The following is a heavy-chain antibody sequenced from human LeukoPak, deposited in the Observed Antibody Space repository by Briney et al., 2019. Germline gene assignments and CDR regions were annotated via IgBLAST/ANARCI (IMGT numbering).Heavy chain of an antibody. J-gene: IGHJ5*02. V-gene: IGHV4-39*07. CDR1: GGSISSSSYY. CDR3: ARAGLYDFWSGYYNPPGWFDP. CDR2: INHSGST. Sequence: PSETLSLTCTVSGGSISSSSYYWSWIRQPPGKGLEWIGEINHSGSTNYNPSLKSRVTISVDTSKNQFSLKLSSVTAADTAVYYCARAGLYDFWSGYYNPPGWFDPWGQGTLVTVSS. D-gene: IGHD3-3*01.